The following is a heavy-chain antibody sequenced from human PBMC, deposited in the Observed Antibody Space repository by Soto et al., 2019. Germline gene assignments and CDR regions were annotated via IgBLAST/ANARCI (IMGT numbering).Heavy chain of an antibody. CDR1: GFSCSVNC. CDR2: VNEDGSEE. D-gene: IGHD6-19*01. J-gene: IGHJ4*02. Sequence: VVLRLSCAASGFSCSVNCMTLVLQAPGKGLEWVANVNEDGSEENYVYSVKGRFTISRDNAKNSLFLQVNSLTAADTAVYYCARLRSGWSIDYWGQGALVTVSS. CDR3: ARLRSGWSIDY. V-gene: IGHV3-7*03.